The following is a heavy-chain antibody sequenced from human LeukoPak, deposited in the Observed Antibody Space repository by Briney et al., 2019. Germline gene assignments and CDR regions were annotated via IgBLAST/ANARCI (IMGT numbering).Heavy chain of an antibody. CDR1: GFTFSSYA. D-gene: IGHD3-10*01. CDR2: IWYDGSNK. J-gene: IGHJ4*02. V-gene: IGHV3-33*08. CDR3: ARGKDVLWFGEYPLSY. Sequence: PGGSLRLSCAASGFTFSSYAMSWVRQAPGKGLEWVAVIWYDGSNKYYADSVKGRFTISRDNSKNTLYLQMNSLRAEDTAVYYCARGKDVLWFGEYPLSYWGQGTLVTVSS.